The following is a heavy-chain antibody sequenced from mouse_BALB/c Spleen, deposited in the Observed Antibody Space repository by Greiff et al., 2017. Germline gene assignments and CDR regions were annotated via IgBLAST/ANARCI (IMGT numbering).Heavy chain of an antibody. J-gene: IGHJ4*01. D-gene: IGHD3-1*01. CDR2: ISYDGSN. V-gene: IGHV3-6*02. CDR3: ARDRDSWAMDD. CDR1: GYSITSGYY. Sequence: EVQVVESGPGLVKPSQSLSLTCSVTGYSITSGYYWNWIRQFPGNKLEWMGYISYDGSNNYNPSLKNRISITRDTSKNQFFLKLNSVTTEDTATYYCARDRDSWAMDDWGQGTSVTVSS.